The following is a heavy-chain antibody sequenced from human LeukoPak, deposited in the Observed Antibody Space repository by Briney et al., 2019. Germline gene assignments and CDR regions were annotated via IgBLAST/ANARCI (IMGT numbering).Heavy chain of an antibody. CDR1: GGSISSYY. CDR3: ARVWGDGYNYAVDY. Sequence: SETLSLTCTVSGGSISSYYWSWIRQPPGKGLEWIGYIYYSGSTNYNPSLKSRVTISVDTSKNQFSLKLSSVTAADTAVYYCARVWGDGYNYAVDYWGQGTLVTVSS. J-gene: IGHJ4*02. V-gene: IGHV4-59*08. D-gene: IGHD5-24*01. CDR2: IYYSGST.